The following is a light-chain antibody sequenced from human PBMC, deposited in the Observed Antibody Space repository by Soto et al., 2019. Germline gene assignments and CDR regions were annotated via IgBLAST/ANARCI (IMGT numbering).Light chain of an antibody. Sequence: QSVLTQPPSAAGSPGQSVTISCTGTSTDVGGYNYVSWYQQYPGKAPKLMIYEVSKRPSGVPDRFSGSKSGNTASLTVSGLQAEDEADYYCSSYGGRYTLWVFGGGTKVTVL. CDR2: EVS. CDR1: STDVGGYNY. J-gene: IGLJ3*02. V-gene: IGLV2-8*01. CDR3: SSYGGRYTLWV.